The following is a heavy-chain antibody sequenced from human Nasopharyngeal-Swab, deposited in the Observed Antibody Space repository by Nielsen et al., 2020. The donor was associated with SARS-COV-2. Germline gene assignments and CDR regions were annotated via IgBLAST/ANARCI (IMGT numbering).Heavy chain of an antibody. D-gene: IGHD3-3*01. CDR3: AKDIARGGYYVDY. J-gene: IGHJ4*02. Sequence: VRQMPGKGLEWVAVIWYDGSNKYYADSVKGRFTISRDNSKNTLYLQMNSLRAEDTAVYYCAKDIARGGYYVDYWGQGTLVTVSS. CDR2: IWYDGSNK. V-gene: IGHV3-33*06.